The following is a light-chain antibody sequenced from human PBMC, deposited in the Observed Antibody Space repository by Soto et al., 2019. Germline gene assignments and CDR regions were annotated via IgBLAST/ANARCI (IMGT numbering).Light chain of an antibody. V-gene: IGLV1-44*01. CDR2: STY. CDR3: AAWDDSLNGYV. Sequence: QSVLTQPPSASGTPGQRVTISCSGSSSNIGSNTVNWYQHLPGTAPNLLIYSTYQRPSGVPDRFSGSKSGTSASLAISGLQSEDETDFYCAAWDDSLNGYVFGTGTKVTVL. CDR1: SSNIGSNT. J-gene: IGLJ1*01.